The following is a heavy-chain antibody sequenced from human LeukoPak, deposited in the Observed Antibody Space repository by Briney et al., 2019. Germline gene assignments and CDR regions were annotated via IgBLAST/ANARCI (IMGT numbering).Heavy chain of an antibody. CDR3: ARGPLMTTVTTFTY. CDR2: INPNSGGT. CDR1: GYTFTGYY. V-gene: IGHV1-2*02. J-gene: IGHJ4*02. D-gene: IGHD4-17*01. Sequence: ASVKVSCKASGYTFTGYYMHWVRQAPGQGLEWMGWINPNSGGTNYAQKFQGRVTMTRDTSICTAYMELSRLRSDDTAVYYCARGPLMTTVTTFTYWGQGTLVTVSS.